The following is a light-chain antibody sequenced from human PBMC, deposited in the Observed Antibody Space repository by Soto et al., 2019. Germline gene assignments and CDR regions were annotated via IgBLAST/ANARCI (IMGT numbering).Light chain of an antibody. CDR3: QQYNNWPPWT. CDR2: KAS. V-gene: IGKV1-5*03. CDR1: ESIDSW. Sequence: DIQMTQSPSTLSASVGDRVTITCRASESIDSWLAWHQQKPGRAPKLLISKASSLESGVPSRFSGSGFGTEFTLTISSLQPDDFAVYYCQQYNNWPPWTFGQGTKVDIK. J-gene: IGKJ1*01.